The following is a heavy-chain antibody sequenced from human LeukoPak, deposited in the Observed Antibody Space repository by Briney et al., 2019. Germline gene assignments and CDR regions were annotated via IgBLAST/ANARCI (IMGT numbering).Heavy chain of an antibody. Sequence: PSETLSLTCTVSGGSISSGDYYWSWIRQPPGKGLEWIGYIYYSGSTYYTPSLKSRVTISVDTSKNQFSLKLSSVTAADTAVYYCARVMGLYGSGSYAFDYWGQGTLVTVSS. CDR3: ARVMGLYGSGSYAFDY. CDR1: GGSISSGDYY. D-gene: IGHD3-10*01. V-gene: IGHV4-30-4*08. J-gene: IGHJ4*02. CDR2: IYYSGST.